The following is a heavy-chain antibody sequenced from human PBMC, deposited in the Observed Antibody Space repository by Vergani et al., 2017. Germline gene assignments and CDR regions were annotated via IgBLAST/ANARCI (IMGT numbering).Heavy chain of an antibody. Sequence: QVQILQSGGGVVQPGGSLRLSCTLSGFTLNTYGIHWVRQAPGKGLEWVSFIRYDGSSDYYGDSVKGRFTISRDKSQNTVNLQMNSLRTEDTAVYFCANSVIAGNVGVAYFGMDVWGRGTTVTVSS. D-gene: IGHD2/OR15-2a*01. J-gene: IGHJ6*02. CDR2: IRYDGSSD. V-gene: IGHV3-30*02. CDR3: ANSVIAGNVGVAYFGMDV. CDR1: GFTLNTYG.